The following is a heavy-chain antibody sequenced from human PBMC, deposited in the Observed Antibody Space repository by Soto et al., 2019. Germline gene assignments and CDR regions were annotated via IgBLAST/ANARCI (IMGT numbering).Heavy chain of an antibody. CDR1: GGSISSGGYY. CDR3: ARDRYYYDSSGYLGGRGFDY. D-gene: IGHD3-22*01. Sequence: QVQLQESGPGLVKPSQTLSLTCTVSGGSISSGGYYWSWIRQHPGKGLEWIGYIYYSGSTYYNPSLKSRVTISVDTSKNQFSLKLSSVTAADTAVYYCARDRYYYDSSGYLGGRGFDYWGQGTLVTVSS. J-gene: IGHJ4*02. V-gene: IGHV4-31*03. CDR2: IYYSGST.